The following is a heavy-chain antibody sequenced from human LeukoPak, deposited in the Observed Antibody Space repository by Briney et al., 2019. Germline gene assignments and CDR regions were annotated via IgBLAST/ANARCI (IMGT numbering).Heavy chain of an antibody. D-gene: IGHD5-24*01. CDR1: GFTFRSHA. CDR2: INDDGGLT. CDR3: LKGGWATIGPPKD. J-gene: IGHJ4*02. Sequence: GGSLRLSCSAAGFTFRSHAMHWVRQAPGKGLEYVSTINDDGGLTYYADSVKGRFTISRDNSKNTVYLQMNNLRPDDSAVYHCLKGGWATIGPPKDWGQGTQVSVSS. V-gene: IGHV3-64D*08.